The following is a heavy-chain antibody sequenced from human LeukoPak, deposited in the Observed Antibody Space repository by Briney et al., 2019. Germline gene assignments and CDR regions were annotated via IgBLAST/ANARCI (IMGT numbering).Heavy chain of an antibody. J-gene: IGHJ4*02. CDR2: FGPEDGET. CDR3: ATVGGLDILTGYPRDY. V-gene: IGHV1-24*01. Sequence: GASVKVSCKGSGNTLTELSMHWVRQAPGKGLEWMGGFGPEDGETIYAQKFQGRVTMTEDTSTDTAYMELSSLRSEDTAVYYCATVGGLDILTGYPRDYWGQGTLVTVSS. D-gene: IGHD3-9*01. CDR1: GNTLTELS.